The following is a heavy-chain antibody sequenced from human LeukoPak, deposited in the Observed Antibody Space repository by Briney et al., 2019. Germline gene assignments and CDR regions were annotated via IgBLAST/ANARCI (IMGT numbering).Heavy chain of an antibody. CDR2: IKQDGSEK. V-gene: IGHV3-7*01. CDR3: ARAVSKRDYYDSSGYVDFDY. J-gene: IGHJ4*02. CDR1: GFTFSNFW. D-gene: IGHD3-22*01. Sequence: GGSLRLSCAASGFTFSNFWMRWVRQAPGKGLEWVANIKQDGSEKYYVDSVKGRFTISRDNAKNSLYLQMNSLRAEDTAVYYCARAVSKRDYYDSSGYVDFDYWGQGTLVTVSS.